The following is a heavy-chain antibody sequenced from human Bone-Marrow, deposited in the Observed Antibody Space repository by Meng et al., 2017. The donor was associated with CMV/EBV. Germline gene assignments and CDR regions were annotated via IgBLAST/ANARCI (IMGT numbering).Heavy chain of an antibody. D-gene: IGHD6-13*01. Sequence: KVSCKGSGYSFTSYWIGWVRQMPGKGLEWMGIIYPGDSDTRYSPSFQGQVTISADKSISTAYLQWSSLKASDTAMYYCASSPSSSSPNDYWGQRTLVTVSS. CDR2: IYPGDSDT. J-gene: IGHJ4*02. CDR3: ASSPSSSSPNDY. CDR1: GYSFTSYW. V-gene: IGHV5-51*01.